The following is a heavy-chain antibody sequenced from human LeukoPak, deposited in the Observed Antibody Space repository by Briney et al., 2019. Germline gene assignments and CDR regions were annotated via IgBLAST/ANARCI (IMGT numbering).Heavy chain of an antibody. CDR3: ARQVVRGLFPGWLDP. CDR2: INYSGST. J-gene: IGHJ5*02. Sequence: PSETLSLTCTVSGGSISSSSYYWGWIRQSPGKELEWIGSINYSGSTYYNPSLKSRVTISVDTSKNQFSLKLSSVTAADTAVYYCARQVVRGLFPGWLDPWGPGTLVTVSS. V-gene: IGHV4-39*01. CDR1: GGSISSSSYY. D-gene: IGHD3-10*01.